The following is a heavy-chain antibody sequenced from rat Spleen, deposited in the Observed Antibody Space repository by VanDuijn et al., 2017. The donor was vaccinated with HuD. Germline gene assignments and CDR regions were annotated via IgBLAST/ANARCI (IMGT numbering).Heavy chain of an antibody. CDR1: GFTFNNYW. CDR3: TRVVGSQLPRWYFDF. CDR2: ITNTGGST. V-gene: IGHV5-31*01. Sequence: EVQLVESGGGLVQPGRSLKLSCVASGFTFNNYWMTWIRQAPGKGLEWVASITNTGGSTYYPDSVKGRFTISRDNAKSTLFPQMNSLRSEDTATYYCTRVVGSQLPRWYFDFWGPGTMVTVSS. J-gene: IGHJ1*01. D-gene: IGHD1-10*01.